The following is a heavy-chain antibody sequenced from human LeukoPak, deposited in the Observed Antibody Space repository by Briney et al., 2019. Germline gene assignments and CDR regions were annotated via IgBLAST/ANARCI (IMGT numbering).Heavy chain of an antibody. CDR1: GFTFSDYY. J-gene: IGHJ4*02. Sequence: PGGSLRLSCAASGFTFSDYYMSWTRQAPGKGLEWVSYITSRGSFTYFGDSVKGRFTISRDNAKNSLYLQMNRLRAEDTAVYYCARGDFWSDYYRYFEYWGQGTLVTVSS. CDR3: ARGDFWSDYYRYFEY. CDR2: ITSRGSFT. V-gene: IGHV3-11*01. D-gene: IGHD3-3*01.